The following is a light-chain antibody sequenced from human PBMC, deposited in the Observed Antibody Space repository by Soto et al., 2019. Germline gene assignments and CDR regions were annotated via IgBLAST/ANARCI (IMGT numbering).Light chain of an antibody. V-gene: IGKV3-20*01. CDR3: QPYNNWPLT. CDR1: QSVRSSH. Sequence: EIVLTQSPGALSLSPGERATLSCSPSQSVRSSHLAWYQQKPGQAPRLLIYGASSRATGIPDRFSGSGSGTDFTLTISRLEPEDFAVYYCQPYNNWPLTFGGGTKVDIK. CDR2: GAS. J-gene: IGKJ4*01.